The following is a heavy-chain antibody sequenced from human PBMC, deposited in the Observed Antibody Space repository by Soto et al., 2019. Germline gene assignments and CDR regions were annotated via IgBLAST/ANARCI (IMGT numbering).Heavy chain of an antibody. CDR2: ISSSSSTI. J-gene: IGHJ6*02. V-gene: IGHV3-48*01. D-gene: IGHD3-22*01. CDR3: ARGRSRHSSSGYYYYYYGMDV. CDR1: GFTFSSYS. Sequence: GGSQRLSCAAAGFTFSSYSMNWVRQNPGKGLEWVSYISSSSSTIYYADSVKGRFTISRDNAKNSLYLQMNSLRSEDTAVYYCARGRSRHSSSGYYYYYYGMDVWGQGTTVTVSS.